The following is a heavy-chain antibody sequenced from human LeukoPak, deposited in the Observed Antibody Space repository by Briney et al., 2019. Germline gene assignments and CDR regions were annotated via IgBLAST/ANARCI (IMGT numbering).Heavy chain of an antibody. D-gene: IGHD2-2*01. CDR2: INHSGST. CDR3: ARGHRYCSSTSCYRYFDY. CDR1: GGSFSGYY. J-gene: IGHJ4*02. Sequence: SETLSLTCAVYGGSFSGYYWSWIRRPPGKGLEWIGEINHSGSTNYNPSLKSRVTITVDTSKNQFSLKLSSVTAADTAVYYCARGHRYCSSTSCYRYFDYWGQGTLVTVSS. V-gene: IGHV4-34*01.